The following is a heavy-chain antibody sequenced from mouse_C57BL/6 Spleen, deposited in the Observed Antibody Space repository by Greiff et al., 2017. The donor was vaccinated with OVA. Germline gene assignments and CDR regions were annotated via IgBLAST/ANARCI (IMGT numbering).Heavy chain of an antibody. D-gene: IGHD3-2*02. V-gene: IGHV5-4*03. CDR3: ARAQGQSTTWFAF. J-gene: IGHJ3*01. Sequence: EVKLMESGGGLVKPGGSLKLSCAASGFTFSSYAMSWVRQTPEKRLEWVATISDGGSYTYYPDNVKGRFTISRDNAKNNLYLQMSHLKSKDTAMYYCARAQGQSTTWFAFWGQGTLVTVSA. CDR1: GFTFSSYA. CDR2: ISDGGSYT.